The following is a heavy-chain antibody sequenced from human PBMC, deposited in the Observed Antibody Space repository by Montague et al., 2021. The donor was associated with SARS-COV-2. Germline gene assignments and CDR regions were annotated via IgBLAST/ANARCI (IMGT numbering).Heavy chain of an antibody. Sequence: SLRLSCPASGFTFSSYAMHWVRQAPGKGLEWVAVISYDGSNKYYADSVKGRFAISRDNSKNTLYLQMNSLRAEDTAVYYCARASGGSYTGAFDIWGQGTMVTVSS. J-gene: IGHJ3*02. CDR3: ARASGGSYTGAFDI. CDR1: GFTFSSYA. CDR2: ISYDGSNK. V-gene: IGHV3-30*09. D-gene: IGHD1-26*01.